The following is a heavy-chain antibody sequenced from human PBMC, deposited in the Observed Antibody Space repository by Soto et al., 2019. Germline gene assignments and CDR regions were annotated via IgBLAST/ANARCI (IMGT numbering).Heavy chain of an antibody. V-gene: IGHV4-30-4*01. CDR2: IYYSGST. J-gene: IGHJ6*02. Sequence: PSEALSLTCTVSAGSISRGQYYWSWIRQPPGKGLEWIGYIYYSGSTYYNPSLKSRVTISVDTSKNQFSLKLSSVTAADTAVYYCARWAGNGSGSYYNVHQYYGMDVPGQATTVTGSS. CDR1: AGSISRGQYY. CDR3: ARWAGNGSGSYYNVHQYYGMDV. D-gene: IGHD3-10*01.